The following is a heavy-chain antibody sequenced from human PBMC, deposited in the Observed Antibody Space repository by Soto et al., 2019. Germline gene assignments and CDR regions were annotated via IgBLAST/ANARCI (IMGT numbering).Heavy chain of an antibody. Sequence: GASGRSPCKASGYTFTSYGISWVRQAPGQGLEWMGWISAYNGNTNYAQKLQGRVTMTTDTSTSTAYMELRSLRSDDTAVYYCARDGDSDGPYCISTSCYYYYYGMDVWGQGTTVTVSS. J-gene: IGHJ6*02. CDR2: ISAYNGNT. D-gene: IGHD2-2*01. V-gene: IGHV1-18*01. CDR3: ARDGDSDGPYCISTSCYYYYYGMDV. CDR1: GYTFTSYG.